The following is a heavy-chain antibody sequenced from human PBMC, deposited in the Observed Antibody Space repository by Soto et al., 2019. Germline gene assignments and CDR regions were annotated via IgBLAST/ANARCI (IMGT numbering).Heavy chain of an antibody. J-gene: IGHJ4*02. CDR1: GFTFSTYD. CDR2: INGRGHNA. Sequence: GGSLRLSCAASGFTFSTYDMSWVRQTPWKGLEWVSTINGRGHNADYADSVKGRFTISRDNSKNMLYLQMNSLIAEDTAVYYCAYRTGFDYRGQGALVTVYS. CDR3: AYRTGFDY. V-gene: IGHV3-23*01.